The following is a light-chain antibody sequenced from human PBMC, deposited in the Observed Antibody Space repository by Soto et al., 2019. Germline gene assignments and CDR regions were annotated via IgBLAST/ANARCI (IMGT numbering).Light chain of an antibody. Sequence: ENVLTQSPSTGSLSACEGATRAFRASQSINTYLAWYQQKPGQAPRLLIYDASKRATGIPARFSGSGSGTDFTLTISRLEPEDFAVYYCQLYGNSPPFGQGTRLEIK. CDR3: QLYGNSPP. CDR2: DAS. V-gene: IGKV3-11*01. J-gene: IGKJ5*01. CDR1: QSINTY.